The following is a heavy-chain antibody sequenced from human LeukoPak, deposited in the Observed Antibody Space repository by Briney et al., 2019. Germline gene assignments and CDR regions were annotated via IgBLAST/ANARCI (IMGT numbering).Heavy chain of an antibody. V-gene: IGHV3-74*01. CDR3: ARGLSDYYIVY. CDR2: INSDGSST. Sequence: GGSLRLSCAASGFTFSNYWMHWVRQAPWKELVWVSRINSDGSSTSYADSVKGRFTISRDNAKNTLYMQMNSLRAEDTAVYYCARGLSDYYIVYWGQGTLVTVSS. J-gene: IGHJ4*02. D-gene: IGHD3-3*01. CDR1: GFTFSNYW.